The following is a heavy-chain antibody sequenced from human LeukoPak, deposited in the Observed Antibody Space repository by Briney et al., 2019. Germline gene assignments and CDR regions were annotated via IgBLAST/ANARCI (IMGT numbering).Heavy chain of an antibody. J-gene: IGHJ4*02. V-gene: IGHV3-7*01. D-gene: IGHD1-26*01. CDR2: IGRDGRET. CDR3: AGQDSGSLLFFDY. Sequence: GRSLSLSRAASGFTFRRFWMSCVRQARGKGREGVANIGRDGRETKYVDSVKGRFSIPRHNTQHSLYLQINSLRAEDTAVYYCAGQDSGSLLFFDYWGQGILVTVSS. CDR1: GFTFRRFW.